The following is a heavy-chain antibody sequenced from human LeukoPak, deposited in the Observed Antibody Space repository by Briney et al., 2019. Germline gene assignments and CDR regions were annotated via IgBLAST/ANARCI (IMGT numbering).Heavy chain of an antibody. CDR3: TRDQLGPTFDY. CDR1: GFTFSSYG. CDR2: IWHDGSGK. J-gene: IGHJ4*02. V-gene: IGHV3-33*01. Sequence: PGRSLRLSCAASGFTFSSYGMHWVRQAPGKGLEWVAVIWHDGSGKKFADSVKGRFTISRDNSKNTLYLQMNSLRVEDTAVYYCTRDQLGPTFDYWGQGSLVTVSS. D-gene: IGHD1-1*01.